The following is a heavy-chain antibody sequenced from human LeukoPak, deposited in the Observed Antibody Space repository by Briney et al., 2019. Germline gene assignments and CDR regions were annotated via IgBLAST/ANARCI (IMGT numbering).Heavy chain of an antibody. CDR1: GASLSESF. J-gene: IGHJ4*02. D-gene: IGHD2/OR15-2a*01. CDR3: AKLSPRSG. Sequence: SETLSLTCSVSGASLSESFWSWVRQSPGKGLEWIGEINHSGFTHYNPSLKSRVTMSSDLSKNQFSLNLTSLTAADSAVYYYAKLSPRSGWGQGTLVTVS. CDR2: INHSGFT. V-gene: IGHV4-34*01.